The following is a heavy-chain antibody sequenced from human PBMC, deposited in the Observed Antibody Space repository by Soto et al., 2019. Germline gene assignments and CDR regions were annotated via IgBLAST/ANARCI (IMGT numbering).Heavy chain of an antibody. J-gene: IGHJ4*02. Sequence: SETLSLTCTVSGASISSYYWSWIRQPPGKGLEWIGYIYYSGSTNYNPSLKSRVTISVDTSKNQFSLKLSSVTAADTAVYYCARVYGDYPDFWGQGTLVTVSS. CDR1: GASISSYY. CDR3: ARVYGDYPDF. CDR2: IYYSGST. V-gene: IGHV4-59*01. D-gene: IGHD4-17*01.